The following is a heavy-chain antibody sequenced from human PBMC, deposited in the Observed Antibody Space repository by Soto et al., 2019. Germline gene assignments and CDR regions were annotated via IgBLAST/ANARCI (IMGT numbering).Heavy chain of an antibody. Sequence: SETKSVTCTVSGGSISTYYLSWIRPPPGKGLEWIGYIYYSGITNYNPSLKSRVTISVDTSKNQFSLRLSSVTAADTAVYYCARTDGYSYDFWGQGTPVTVSS. CDR2: IYYSGIT. J-gene: IGHJ4*02. V-gene: IGHV4-59*01. CDR3: ARTDGYSYDF. D-gene: IGHD4-4*01. CDR1: GGSISTYY.